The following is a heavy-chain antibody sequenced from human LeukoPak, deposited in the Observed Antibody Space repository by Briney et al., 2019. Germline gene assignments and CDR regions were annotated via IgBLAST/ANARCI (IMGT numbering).Heavy chain of an antibody. D-gene: IGHD6-13*01. CDR1: GGSISSSSYY. Sequence: ASETLSLTCTVSGGSISSSSYYWGWIRQPPGKGLEWIGSIYYSGSTNYNPSLKSRVTISVDTSKNQFSLKLSSVTAADTAVYYCARHSRGSWYKGGPNWFDPWGQGTLVTVSS. CDR3: ARHSRGSWYKGGPNWFDP. J-gene: IGHJ5*02. V-gene: IGHV4-39*01. CDR2: IYYSGST.